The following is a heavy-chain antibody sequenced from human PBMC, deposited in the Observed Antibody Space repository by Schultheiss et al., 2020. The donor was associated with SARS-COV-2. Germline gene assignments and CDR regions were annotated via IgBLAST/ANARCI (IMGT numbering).Heavy chain of an antibody. CDR1: GFTFSSYG. Sequence: GGSLRLSCAASGFTFSSYGMHWVRQAPGKGLEWVAVISYDGSNKYYADSVKGRFTISRDNSKNTLYLQMNSLRAEDTAVYYCAKLNVFPRSDAFDIWGQGTMVTVSS. D-gene: IGHD2-21*01. CDR3: AKLNVFPRSDAFDI. CDR2: ISYDGSNK. V-gene: IGHV3-30*18. J-gene: IGHJ3*02.